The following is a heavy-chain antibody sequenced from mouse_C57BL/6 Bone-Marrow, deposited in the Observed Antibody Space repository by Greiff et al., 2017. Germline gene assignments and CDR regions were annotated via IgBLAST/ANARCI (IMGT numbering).Heavy chain of an antibody. J-gene: IGHJ1*03. CDR3: ARSFYYGGYFDV. CDR2: IDPANGNT. V-gene: IGHV14-3*01. CDR1: GFNIKNTY. D-gene: IGHD2-1*01. Sequence: EVKLVESVAELERPGASVKLSCTASGFNIKNTYMHWVKQRPEQGLEWIGRIDPANGNTKYAPKFQGKATITADTSSNTAYLQLSSLTSEDTAIYYCARSFYYGGYFDVWGTGTTVTVSS.